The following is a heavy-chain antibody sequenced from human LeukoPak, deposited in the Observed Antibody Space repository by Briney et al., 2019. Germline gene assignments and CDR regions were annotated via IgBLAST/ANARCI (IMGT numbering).Heavy chain of an antibody. Sequence: GGSLRLSCAASGFTFSSYAMSWVRQAPGKGLEWVSAISGSGGSTYYADSVKGRFTISRDNSKNTLYLQMNSLRAEDTAVYYCARDGQQLVEYYYYYGMDVWGQGTTVTVSS. CDR3: ARDGQQLVEYYYYYGMDV. CDR1: GFTFSSYA. D-gene: IGHD6-13*01. CDR2: ISGSGGST. V-gene: IGHV3-23*01. J-gene: IGHJ6*02.